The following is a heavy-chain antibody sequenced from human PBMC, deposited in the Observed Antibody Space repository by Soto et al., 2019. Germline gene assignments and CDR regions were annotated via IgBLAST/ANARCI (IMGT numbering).Heavy chain of an antibody. CDR3: ARDRVSSSFPPYYYYGMDV. CDR1: GFTFSSYG. CDR2: IWYDGSNK. J-gene: IGHJ6*02. Sequence: SLRLSCAASGFTFSSYGMHWVRQAPGKGLEWVAVIWYDGSNKYYADSVKGRFTISRDNSKNTLYLQMSSLRAEDTAVYYCARDRVSSSFPPYYYYGMDVWGQGTTVTSP. V-gene: IGHV3-33*01. D-gene: IGHD6-13*01.